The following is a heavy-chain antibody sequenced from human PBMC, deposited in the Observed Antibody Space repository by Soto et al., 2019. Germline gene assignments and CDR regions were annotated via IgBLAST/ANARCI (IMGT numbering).Heavy chain of an antibody. CDR2: IKSKTDGGKT. Sequence: GGSLRLSCAASGFIFSNAWINWVRQAPGKGLEWVGRIKSKTDGGKTDFAAPVKGRFAISRDDTNNKVYLQMNRLKTKETAKKCCTTDSYTPIVISRFDNWGQGTRVPVS. CDR3: TTDSYTPIVISRFDN. D-gene: IGHD2-2*02. J-gene: IGHJ4*02. V-gene: IGHV3-15*07. CDR1: GFIFSNAW.